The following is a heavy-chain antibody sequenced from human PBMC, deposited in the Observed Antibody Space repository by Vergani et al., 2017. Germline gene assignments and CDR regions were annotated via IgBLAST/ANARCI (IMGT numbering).Heavy chain of an antibody. J-gene: IGHJ4*02. CDR1: GGSISSGSYY. D-gene: IGHD6-6*01. CDR3: ARGGPWSSSYGY. CDR2: IYTSGST. Sequence: QVQLQESGPGLVKPSQTLSLTCTVSGGSISSGSYYWSWIRQPAGKGLEWIGRIYTSGSTNYNPSLKSRVTISVATSKNQFSLKLSSVTAADTAVYYCARGGPWSSSYGYWGQGTLVTVSS. V-gene: IGHV4-61*02.